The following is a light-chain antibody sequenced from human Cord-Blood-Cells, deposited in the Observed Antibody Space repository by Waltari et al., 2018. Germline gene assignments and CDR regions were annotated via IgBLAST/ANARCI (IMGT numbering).Light chain of an antibody. CDR3: CSYAGSYTWV. J-gene: IGLJ3*02. V-gene: IGLV2-11*01. CDR1: SSDVGGYNY. CDR2: DVS. Sequence: QSALTQPRSVSGSPGQSVTISCTGTSSDVGGYNYVSWYQQHPGKAPKLMIYDVSKRPSGVPDRVSGSKSGNTASVTISGLQAEDEADYYCCSYAGSYTWVFGGGTKLTVL.